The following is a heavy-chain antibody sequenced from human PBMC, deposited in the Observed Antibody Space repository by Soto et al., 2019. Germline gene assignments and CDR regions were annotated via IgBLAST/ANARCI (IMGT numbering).Heavy chain of an antibody. Sequence: PGGSLRLSCAASGFTFSTYWMSWVRQTPGKGLEWVANINEDGSERYYVDSVKGRFTISRDNAKNSLYLQMNSLRGEDTAVYYCARVGLHDSWGQRTLVTVSS. J-gene: IGHJ4*02. CDR1: GFTFSTYW. CDR2: INEDGSER. CDR3: ARVGLHDS. V-gene: IGHV3-7*05.